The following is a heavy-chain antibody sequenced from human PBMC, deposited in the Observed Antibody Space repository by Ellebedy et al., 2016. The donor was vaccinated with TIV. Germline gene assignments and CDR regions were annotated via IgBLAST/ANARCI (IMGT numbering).Heavy chain of an antibody. CDR1: GFTFSDYY. Sequence: GGSLRLSXAASGFTFSDYYMSWIRQAPGKGLERVSYISSSGSTIYYADSVKGRFTISRDNAKNSLYLQMNSLRAEDTAVYYCARDLRRGWRGSDAFDIWGQGTMVTVSS. CDR3: ARDLRRGWRGSDAFDI. J-gene: IGHJ3*02. V-gene: IGHV3-11*01. D-gene: IGHD6-19*01. CDR2: ISSSGSTI.